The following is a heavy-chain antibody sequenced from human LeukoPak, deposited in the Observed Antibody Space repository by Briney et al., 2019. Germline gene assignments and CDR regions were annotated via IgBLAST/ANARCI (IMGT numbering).Heavy chain of an antibody. J-gene: IGHJ4*02. Sequence: GGSPRLCCAASGFTFSSYGLSWVRQAPGKGLEWVSSISSGSTYIYYADSLKGRFTISRDNAKNSLYLQMNSLRAEDTAVYYCARGGSSGPYYFDYWGQGTLVTVSS. CDR3: ARGGSSGPYYFDY. CDR2: ISSGSTYI. CDR1: GFTFSSYG. V-gene: IGHV3-21*01. D-gene: IGHD3-22*01.